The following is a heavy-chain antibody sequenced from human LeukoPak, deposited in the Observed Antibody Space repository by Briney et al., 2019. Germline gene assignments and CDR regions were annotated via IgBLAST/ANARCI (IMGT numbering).Heavy chain of an antibody. CDR1: GGSISSGDYY. J-gene: IGHJ4*02. V-gene: IGHV4-30-4*01. D-gene: IGHD3-10*01. CDR3: ARHLGRRGGDY. Sequence: SQTLPLTCTVSGGSISSGDYYWNWIRQPPGKGLERIGYIYYSGTTYYNPSLKSRVTISLDTSKNQFSLKLTSVTAADTAVYYCARHLGRRGGDYWGQGTLVTVSS. CDR2: IYYSGTT.